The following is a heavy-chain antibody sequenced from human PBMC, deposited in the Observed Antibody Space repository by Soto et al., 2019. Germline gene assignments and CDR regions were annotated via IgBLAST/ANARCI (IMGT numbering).Heavy chain of an antibody. D-gene: IGHD4-4*01. CDR3: ARSPRVTYYYGMDV. CDR2: ISSSSSYI. Sequence: PGGSLRLSCAASGFTFSSYSMNWVRQAPGKGLEWVSSISSSSSYIYYADSVKGRFTISRDNAKNSLYLQMNSLRAEDTAVYYCARSPRVTYYYGMDVWGQGTTVTAP. CDR1: GFTFSSYS. V-gene: IGHV3-21*01. J-gene: IGHJ6*02.